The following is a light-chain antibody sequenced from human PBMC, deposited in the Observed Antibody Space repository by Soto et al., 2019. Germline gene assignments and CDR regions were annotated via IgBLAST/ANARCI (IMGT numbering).Light chain of an antibody. Sequence: EVVMTQSPASLSASPAERVTLSCRASQNIRSSLAWYQQRPGQAPRLLIYDASTRATGIPPRFSGGGSGTEFTVTISSLQSEDFAIYYCHQYDIWPPYTFGQGTKVEF. CDR1: QNIRSS. J-gene: IGKJ2*01. CDR2: DAS. CDR3: HQYDIWPPYT. V-gene: IGKV3-15*01.